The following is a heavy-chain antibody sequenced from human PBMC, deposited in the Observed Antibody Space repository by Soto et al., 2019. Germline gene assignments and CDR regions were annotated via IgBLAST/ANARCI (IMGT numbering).Heavy chain of an antibody. V-gene: IGHV5-51*01. J-gene: IGHJ6*02. CDR2: IYPGDSDT. Sequence: PGESLKISCKGSGYSFTSYWIGWVRQMPGKGLEWMGIIYPGDSDTRYSPSFQGQVTISADKSISTAYLQWSSLKASDTAMYYCARVPSSSIAAFLDPDYYYYGMVVWGPGTTVTVFS. D-gene: IGHD6-6*01. CDR3: ARVPSSSIAAFLDPDYYYYGMVV. CDR1: GYSFTSYW.